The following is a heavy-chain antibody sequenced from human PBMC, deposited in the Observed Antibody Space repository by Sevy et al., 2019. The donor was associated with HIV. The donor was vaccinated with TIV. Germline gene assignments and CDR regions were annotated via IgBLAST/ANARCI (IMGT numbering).Heavy chain of an antibody. Sequence: GGSLRLSCTASGFTFSTYDIHWVRQAPGKGLEWVAIISYDGNYRYYSDSVRGRLSMSRDNSKNTAYLQMSGLAVEDTAVYYCAKNRPPGGSYFSRHGMDVWGRGTTVTVSS. V-gene: IGHV3-30*18. CDR3: AKNRPPGGSYFSRHGMDV. CDR1: GFTFSTYD. CDR2: ISYDGNYR. D-gene: IGHD1-26*01. J-gene: IGHJ6*02.